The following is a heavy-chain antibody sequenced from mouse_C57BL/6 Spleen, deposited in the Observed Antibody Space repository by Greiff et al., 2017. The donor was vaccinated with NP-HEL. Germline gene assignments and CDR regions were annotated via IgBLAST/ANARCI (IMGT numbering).Heavy chain of an antibody. V-gene: IGHV1-64*01. CDR2: IHPNSGST. D-gene: IGHD2-4*01. J-gene: IGHJ4*01. CDR1: GYTFTSYW. Sequence: VQLQQPGAELVKPGASVKLSCKASGYTFTSYWMHWVKQRPGQGLEWIGMIHPNSGSTNDNEKFKSKATLTVDKSSSTAYMQLSSLTSEDSAVYYCAGYDYDDAMDYWCQGTSVTVSS. CDR3: AGYDYDDAMDY.